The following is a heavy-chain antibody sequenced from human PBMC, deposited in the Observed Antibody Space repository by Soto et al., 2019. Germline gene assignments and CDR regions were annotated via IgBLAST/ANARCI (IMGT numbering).Heavy chain of an antibody. CDR3: SHVAKQLLVPGPLDY. CDR2: ISWDGGSK. D-gene: IGHD6-19*01. CDR1: GFTFDDYT. J-gene: IGHJ4*02. Sequence: RGSLRLSCAASGFTFDDYTLHWVLQAPGKALEWVSLISWDGGSKYYADCVEGRFTISRDNSKNSLYRQINSLRTEHTALYYCSHVAKQLLVPGPLDYRGRGTFVTVAS. V-gene: IGHV3-43*01.